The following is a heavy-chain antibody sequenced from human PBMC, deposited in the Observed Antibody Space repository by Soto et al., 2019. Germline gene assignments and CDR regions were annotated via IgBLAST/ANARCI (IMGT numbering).Heavy chain of an antibody. Sequence: QVQLQESGPGLVKPSETLSLTCTVSGGSISSYYWSWIRQPPGKGLEWIGYIYYSGSTNYNPSLKSRVTISVDTSKNQFSLKLSSVTAADTAVYYYARVLGVGRDWFDPWGQGTLVTVSS. J-gene: IGHJ5*02. CDR1: GGSISSYY. D-gene: IGHD3-16*01. V-gene: IGHV4-59*01. CDR2: IYYSGST. CDR3: ARVLGVGRDWFDP.